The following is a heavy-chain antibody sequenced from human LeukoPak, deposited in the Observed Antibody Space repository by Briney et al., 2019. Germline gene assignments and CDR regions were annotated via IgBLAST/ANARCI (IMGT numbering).Heavy chain of an antibody. CDR2: INSDGSST. V-gene: IGHV3-74*01. CDR1: GFTFSSYW. Sequence: GSLRLSCAASGFTFSSYWMHWVRQAPGKGLVWVSRINSDGSSTSYADSVKGRFTISRDNAKNTLYLQMNSLRAEDTAVYYCARGHYGDYYYYYYMDVWGKGTTVTVSS. J-gene: IGHJ6*03. D-gene: IGHD4-17*01. CDR3: ARGHYGDYYYYYYMDV.